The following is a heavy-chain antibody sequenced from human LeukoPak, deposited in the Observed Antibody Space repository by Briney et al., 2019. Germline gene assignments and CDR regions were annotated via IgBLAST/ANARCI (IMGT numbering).Heavy chain of an antibody. CDR2: IYYSGST. CDR3: GAAAGTWYFDL. V-gene: IGHV4-31*03. Sequence: SETLSLTCTVSGGSISSGGYYWSWIRQHSGKGLEWIGYIYYSGSTYYNPSLKSRVTISVDTSKNQFSLKLSSVTAADTAVYYCGAAAGTWYFDLWGRGTLVTVSS. D-gene: IGHD6-13*01. CDR1: GGSISSGGYY. J-gene: IGHJ2*01.